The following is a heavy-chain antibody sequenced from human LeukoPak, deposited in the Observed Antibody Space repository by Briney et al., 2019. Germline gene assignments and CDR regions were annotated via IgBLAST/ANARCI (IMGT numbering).Heavy chain of an antibody. Sequence: KPSETLSLTCTVSGGSISSSSYYWGWIRQPPGKALEWLALIYWNDDKRYSPSLNSRITITKDTSRNQVVLTMTNMDPVDTATYYCAHRGIADQSYYFDYWGQGTLVTVSS. J-gene: IGHJ4*02. CDR3: AHRGIADQSYYFDY. CDR2: IYWNDDK. D-gene: IGHD6-13*01. CDR1: GGSISSSSYY. V-gene: IGHV2-5*01.